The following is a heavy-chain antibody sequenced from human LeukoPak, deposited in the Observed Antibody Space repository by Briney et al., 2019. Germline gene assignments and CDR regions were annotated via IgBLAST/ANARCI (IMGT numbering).Heavy chain of an antibody. V-gene: IGHV3-48*03. J-gene: IGHJ3*02. CDR2: ISSSGSTI. D-gene: IGHD2-21*02. CDR3: ARETLPYGDAFDI. CDR1: GFTFSSYE. Sequence: PGGSLRLSCAASGFTFSSYEMNWVRQAPGKGLGWVSYISSSGSTIYYADSVKGRFTISRDNAKNSLYLQMNSLRAEDTAVYYCARETLPYGDAFDIWGQGTMVTVSS.